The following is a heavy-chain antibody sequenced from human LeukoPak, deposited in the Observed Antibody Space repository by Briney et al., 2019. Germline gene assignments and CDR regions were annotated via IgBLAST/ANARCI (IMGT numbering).Heavy chain of an antibody. Sequence: ASVKVSCKASGYTFTSYAISWVRQAPGQGLEWMGIINPSGGSTSCAQKFQGRVTMTRDTSTSTVYMELSSLRSEDTAVYYCASTYYDFWSGYWNPHYYYGMDVWGQGTTVTVSS. CDR2: INPSGGST. CDR1: GYTFTSYA. D-gene: IGHD3-3*01. CDR3: ASTYYDFWSGYWNPHYYYGMDV. J-gene: IGHJ6*02. V-gene: IGHV1-46*01.